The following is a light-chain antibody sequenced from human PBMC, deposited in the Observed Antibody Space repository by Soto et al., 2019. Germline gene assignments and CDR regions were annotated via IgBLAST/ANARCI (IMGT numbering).Light chain of an antibody. CDR3: QQYGSSLWT. J-gene: IGKJ1*01. CDR1: QSVISNN. Sequence: EIVLTQSPGTLSLSPGERATLSCMASQSVISNNLAWYQQKPGQAPRLLLYGASSRATGIPDRFSGSGSGTDFTLTISRREPEDFALYYCQQYGSSLWTFGQGTKVDIK. V-gene: IGKV3-20*01. CDR2: GAS.